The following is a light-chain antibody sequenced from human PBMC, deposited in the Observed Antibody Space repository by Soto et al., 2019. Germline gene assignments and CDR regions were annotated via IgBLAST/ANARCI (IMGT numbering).Light chain of an antibody. CDR1: QSISSS. CDR2: DAS. CDR3: QQYNNWPPIT. V-gene: IGKV3D-15*01. Sequence: EIVLTQSPATLSLSPGERATLSCRAIQSISSSFLAWYQQKPGQAPRLLIYDASNRATGIPARFSGSGSGTEFTLTISSLQSEDFAVYYSQQYNNWPPITFGQGTRLEIK. J-gene: IGKJ5*01.